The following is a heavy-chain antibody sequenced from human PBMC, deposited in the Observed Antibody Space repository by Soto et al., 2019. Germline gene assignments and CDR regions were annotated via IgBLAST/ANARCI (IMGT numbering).Heavy chain of an antibody. V-gene: IGHV4-31*03. J-gene: IGHJ6*02. D-gene: IGHD2-15*01. CDR3: ARVRDSFGLDV. CDR1: GGSITGAYY. Sequence: SETLSLTCRLSGGSITGAYYWNWIRQHPGKGLEWIGSIHYRGSTYCNPSLKTRITISLDRSNNQFSLNLSSVTAADTAVYYCARVRDSFGLDVWGQGTTVTVSS. CDR2: IHYRGST.